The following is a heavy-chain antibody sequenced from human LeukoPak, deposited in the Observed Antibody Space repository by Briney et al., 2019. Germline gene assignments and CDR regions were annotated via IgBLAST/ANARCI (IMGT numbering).Heavy chain of an antibody. CDR2: ISGSGGST. CDR1: GFTFGDYA. J-gene: IGHJ4*02. V-gene: IGHV3-23*01. CDR3: AKDPDCTSGICYTFFDY. Sequence: GGSLRLSCTASGFTFGDYAMSWVRQAPGKGLEWVSAISGSGGSTYHADSVKGWFTISRDNSKNTLYLQMNSLRAEDTAVYYCAKDPDCTSGICYTFFDYWGQGTLVTVSS. D-gene: IGHD2-8*01.